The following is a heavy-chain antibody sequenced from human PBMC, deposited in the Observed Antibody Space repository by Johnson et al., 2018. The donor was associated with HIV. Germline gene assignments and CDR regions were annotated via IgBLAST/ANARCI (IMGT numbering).Heavy chain of an antibody. CDR2: IRYDGSNK. J-gene: IGHJ3*02. D-gene: IGHD1-1*01. Sequence: QVQLVESGGGVVQPGGSLRLSCAASGFTFSSYGMHWVRQAPGKGLEWVAFIRYDGSNKYYADSVKGRFTISRDNSKNTLYLQMNSLRAGDTAVYYCARARRTALGRPWNGGYDAFDIWGQGKMVTVSS. CDR3: ARARRTALGRPWNGGYDAFDI. CDR1: GFTFSSYG. V-gene: IGHV3-30*02.